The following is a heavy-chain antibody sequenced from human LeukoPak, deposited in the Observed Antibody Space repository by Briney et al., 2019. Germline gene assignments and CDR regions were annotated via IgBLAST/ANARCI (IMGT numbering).Heavy chain of an antibody. Sequence: TSETLSLTCTVSGYSISSGYYWGWIRQPPGKGLEWIGSIYHSGSTYYNPSLKSRVTISVDTSKNQFSLKLSSVTAADTAVYYCAREGPYGATPYYFDYWGQGTLVTVSS. CDR3: AREGPYGATPYYFDY. CDR1: GYSISSGYY. CDR2: IYHSGST. J-gene: IGHJ4*02. D-gene: IGHD4-17*01. V-gene: IGHV4-38-2*02.